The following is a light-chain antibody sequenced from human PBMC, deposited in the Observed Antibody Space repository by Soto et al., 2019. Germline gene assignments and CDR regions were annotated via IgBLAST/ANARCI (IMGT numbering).Light chain of an antibody. V-gene: IGKV1-9*01. CDR1: QGISSY. Sequence: DIQLTQSPSFLSASVGDRVTITCRASQGISSYLAWYQQKPGKAPKLLIYAASTLQSGVPSRFSGSGSGTEFTLTISSLQPEDFATYYCQHLNSYLFTFGPGTKVDI. CDR2: AAS. CDR3: QHLNSYLFT. J-gene: IGKJ3*01.